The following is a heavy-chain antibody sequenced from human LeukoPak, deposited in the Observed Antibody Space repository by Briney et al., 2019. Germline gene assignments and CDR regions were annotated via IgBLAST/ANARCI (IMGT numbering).Heavy chain of an antibody. V-gene: IGHV3-23*01. CDR1: GFTFSSYA. Sequence: SGGSLRLSCAASGFTFSSYAMSWVRQAPGKGLEWVSSISNSGGRTFYTDSVKGRFTISRDNSKITLYLQMNSLRAEDTAVYYCARDQEGFDYWGQGTLVTVSS. J-gene: IGHJ4*02. CDR3: ARDQEGFDY. CDR2: ISNSGGRT.